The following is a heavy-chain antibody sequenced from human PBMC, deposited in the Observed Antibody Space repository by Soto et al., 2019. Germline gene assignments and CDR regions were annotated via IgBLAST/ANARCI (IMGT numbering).Heavy chain of an antibody. Sequence: ESLKISCKGSGYSFTNYWIGWVRQMPGKGLEWMGIIYPADSVTKYSPSFQGQVTISADKSISTAYLQWTSLKASDTATYYCAAAIGATESAYFHHWGQGTRVTVSS. CDR3: AAAIGATESAYFHH. D-gene: IGHD6-25*01. V-gene: IGHV5-51*01. CDR2: IYPADSVT. CDR1: GYSFTNYW. J-gene: IGHJ1*01.